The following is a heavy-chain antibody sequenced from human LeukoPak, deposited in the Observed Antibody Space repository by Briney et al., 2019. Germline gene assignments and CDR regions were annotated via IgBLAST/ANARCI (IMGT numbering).Heavy chain of an antibody. CDR3: ARVGSLSRGRNWFDP. CDR2: IYYSGST. Sequence: SETLSLTCTVSGGSISSGDYYWSWIRQPPGKGLEWIGYIYYSGSTNYNPSLKSRVTMSVDTSKNQFSLKLSSVTAADTAVYYCARVGSLSRGRNWFDPWGQGTLVTVSS. D-gene: IGHD6-13*01. V-gene: IGHV4-61*08. J-gene: IGHJ5*02. CDR1: GGSISSGDYY.